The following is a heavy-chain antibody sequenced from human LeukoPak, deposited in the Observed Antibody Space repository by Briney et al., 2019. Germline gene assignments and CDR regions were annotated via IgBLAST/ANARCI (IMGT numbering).Heavy chain of an antibody. CDR2: ISGSGGSA. J-gene: IGHJ4*02. CDR1: GFTFSSYV. V-gene: IGHV3-23*01. Sequence: GGSLRLSCAASGFTFSSYVMSWVRLAPGKGLEWVSVISGSGGSAYYADSVKGRFTISRDNSKNTLYLQMNSLRAEDTAVYYCAKVPVTNAFDYWGQGTLVTVSS. CDR3: AKVPVTNAFDY. D-gene: IGHD4-4*01.